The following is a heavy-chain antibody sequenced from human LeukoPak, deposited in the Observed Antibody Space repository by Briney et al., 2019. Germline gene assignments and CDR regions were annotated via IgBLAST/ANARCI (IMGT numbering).Heavy chain of an antibody. D-gene: IGHD6-13*01. V-gene: IGHV4-59*08. CDR1: GGSISNYY. J-gene: IGHJ4*02. CDR3: ARQSHPSSSRWLLDY. Sequence: SETLSLTCTVSGGSISNYYWSWIRQPPGKGLEGIGYIYSSGSTNYDPSLKGRVTISVDTSKNQFSLNLTSATAADTAMYYCARQSHPSSSRWLLDYWGQGVPVTVSS. CDR2: IYSSGST.